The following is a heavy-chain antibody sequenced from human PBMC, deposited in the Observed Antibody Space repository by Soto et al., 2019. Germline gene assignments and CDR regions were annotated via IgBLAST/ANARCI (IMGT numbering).Heavy chain of an antibody. CDR2: IIPIFGTA. V-gene: IGHV1-69*12. Sequence: QVQLVQSGAEVKKPGSSVKVSCKASGGTFSSYAISWVRQAPGQGLEWMGGIIPIFGTANYAQKFQGRVTITADESTSTAYMELSSLRSEDTAVYYRAHSDPPPPPYDFWSGYPRDYYYYYGMDVWGQGTTVTVSS. CDR3: AHSDPPPPPYDFWSGYPRDYYYYYGMDV. D-gene: IGHD3-3*01. J-gene: IGHJ6*02. CDR1: GGTFSSYA.